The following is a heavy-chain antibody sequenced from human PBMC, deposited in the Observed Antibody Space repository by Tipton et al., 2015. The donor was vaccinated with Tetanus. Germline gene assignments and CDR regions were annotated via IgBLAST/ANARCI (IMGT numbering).Heavy chain of an antibody. J-gene: IGHJ6*02. CDR1: GGSMSSNY. CDR3: ARDCSTAERHTRGLDV. V-gene: IGHV4-59*01. CDR2: IDYSGNT. D-gene: IGHD2-21*02. Sequence: TLSLTCTVSGGSMSSNYWSWIRQPPGKGPEWLGHIDYSGNTNYNSSLKGRATISLNTPKNQFSLKLTSVTAADTAVYYCARDCSTAERHTRGLDVWGHGTTVIVS.